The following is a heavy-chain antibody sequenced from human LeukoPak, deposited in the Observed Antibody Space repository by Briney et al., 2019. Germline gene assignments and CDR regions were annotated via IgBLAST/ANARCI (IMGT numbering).Heavy chain of an antibody. Sequence: SETLSLTCTVSGGSITAGNHHWGWIRQPPGKGLEWIGSVYYSGSIFSDTSHKSRVTISGDTSKNQFSLSLSSVTAADTAVYYCARLNPGYRTAPHDSWGQGMLVTVSS. J-gene: IGHJ5*01. CDR1: GGSITAGNHH. V-gene: IGHV4-39*01. D-gene: IGHD3-16*02. CDR3: ARLNPGYRTAPHDS. CDR2: VYYSGSI.